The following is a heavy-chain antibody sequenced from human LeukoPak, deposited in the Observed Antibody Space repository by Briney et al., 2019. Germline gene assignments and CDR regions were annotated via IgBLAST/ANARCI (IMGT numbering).Heavy chain of an antibody. D-gene: IGHD5-12*01. Sequence: PGRSLRLSCAASGFTFDDYAMHWVRQAPGKGLEWVSGISWNSGSIGYADSVKGRFTISRDNAKNSLYLQMNSLRAEDTALYYCAKVGLRSDYWGQGTPVTVSS. CDR3: AKVGLRSDY. CDR2: ISWNSGSI. V-gene: IGHV3-9*01. J-gene: IGHJ4*02. CDR1: GFTFDDYA.